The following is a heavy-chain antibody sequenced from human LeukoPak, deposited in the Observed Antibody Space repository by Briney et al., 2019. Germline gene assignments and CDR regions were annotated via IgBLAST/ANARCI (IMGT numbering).Heavy chain of an antibody. CDR1: GYIFTSYS. CDR2: INPSGGTT. Sequence: EASVKVSCKASGYIFTSYSMHWVRRAPGQGLEWMGIINPSGGTTNYAQKFQGRVTMTRDTSTSTVYMDLSSLRSEDTAVYYCARDLSHRYYHSTGYAFDYWGQGTLVTVSS. D-gene: IGHD3-22*01. CDR3: ARDLSHRYYHSTGYAFDY. J-gene: IGHJ4*02. V-gene: IGHV1-46*01.